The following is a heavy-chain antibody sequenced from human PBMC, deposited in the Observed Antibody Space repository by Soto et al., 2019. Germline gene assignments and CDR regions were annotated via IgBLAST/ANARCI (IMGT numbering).Heavy chain of an antibody. J-gene: IGHJ4*02. D-gene: IGHD3-22*01. CDR1: GFTFGKFV. V-gene: IGHV3-23*01. CDR2: ITETGADT. Sequence: EVQLLESGGGLIQPGGSLRLSCAASGFTFGKFVMRWVRQTPGKGLEWVSTITETGADTYYTDSVKGRFTISRDNSKNTLYLQMTTLRAEDTALYYCAKDNGGYYDSSGNFEYWGQGTLVTVSS. CDR3: AKDNGGYYDSSGNFEY.